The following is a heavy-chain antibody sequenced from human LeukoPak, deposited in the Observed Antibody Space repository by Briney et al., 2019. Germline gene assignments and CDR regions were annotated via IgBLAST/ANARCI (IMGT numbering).Heavy chain of an antibody. V-gene: IGHV3-11*04. J-gene: IGHJ3*02. CDR2: ISSSSSTI. Sequence: PGGSLRLSCAASGFTFSDYYMSWIRQAPGKGLEWVSYISSSSSTIYYADSVKGRFTISRDNAKNSLYLQMNSLRAEDTAVYYCARTLYCSSTSCYDAFDIWGQGTMVTVSS. CDR3: ARTLYCSSTSCYDAFDI. D-gene: IGHD2-2*01. CDR1: GFTFSDYY.